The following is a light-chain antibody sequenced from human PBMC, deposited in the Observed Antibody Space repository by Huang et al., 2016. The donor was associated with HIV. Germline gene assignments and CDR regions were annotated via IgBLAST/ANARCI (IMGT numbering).Light chain of an antibody. Sequence: EIVMAQSPATLSLSPGQRATLSCRASQSVITYLAWFQHRPGQAPRLRIYDTSIRATGIPARFGGSGSGTDFTLTISSLEPEDFAVYYCQQRSHWPWTFGQGTRVEI. CDR1: QSVITY. V-gene: IGKV3-11*01. J-gene: IGKJ1*01. CDR2: DTS. CDR3: QQRSHWPWT.